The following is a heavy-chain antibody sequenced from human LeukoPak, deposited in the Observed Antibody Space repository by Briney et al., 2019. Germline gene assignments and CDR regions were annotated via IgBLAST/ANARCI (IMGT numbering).Heavy chain of an antibody. Sequence: ASVKVSCKASGYTFTGYYMHWVRQAPGQGLEWMGWINPNSGGTNYAQKFQGRVTMTRDTSISTAYMELSRLRSDDTAVYYCAGAYVVVPAAPAGWFDPWGQGTLVTVSS. CDR1: GYTFTGYY. D-gene: IGHD2-2*01. CDR2: INPNSGGT. CDR3: AGAYVVVPAAPAGWFDP. V-gene: IGHV1-2*02. J-gene: IGHJ5*02.